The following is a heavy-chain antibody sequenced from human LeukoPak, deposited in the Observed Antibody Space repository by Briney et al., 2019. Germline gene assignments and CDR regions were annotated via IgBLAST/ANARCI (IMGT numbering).Heavy chain of an antibody. CDR1: GYTFTSYD. J-gene: IGHJ6*02. D-gene: IGHD4-17*01. V-gene: IGHV1-8*01. CDR2: MNPNSGNT. CDR3: ARTTVTTYYYYYGMDV. Sequence: GASVKVSCKASGYTFTSYDINWVRQATGQGLEWMGWMNPNSGNTGYAQKFQGRVTMTRNTSISTAYMELSSLRSEDTAVYYCARTTVTTYYYYYGMDVWGQGTTVTVSS.